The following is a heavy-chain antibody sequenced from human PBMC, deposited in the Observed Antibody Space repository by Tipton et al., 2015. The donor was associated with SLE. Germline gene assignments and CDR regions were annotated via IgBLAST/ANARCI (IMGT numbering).Heavy chain of an antibody. V-gene: IGHV4-4*02. CDR3: ARVSSGYFDY. Sequence: TLSLTCAVSGDSISSSFWWIWVRQPPGKGLEWIGDIFHNGITNYNPSLKSRLTISVDKSKNQFSLKLTSVTAADTAVYYCARVSSGYFDYWGQGTLVTVSS. D-gene: IGHD6-6*01. J-gene: IGHJ4*02. CDR2: IFHNGIT. CDR1: GDSISSSFW.